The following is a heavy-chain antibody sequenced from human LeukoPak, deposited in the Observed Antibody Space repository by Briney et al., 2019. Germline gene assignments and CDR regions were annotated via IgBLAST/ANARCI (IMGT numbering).Heavy chain of an antibody. V-gene: IGHV3-66*01. CDR3: ARAAANYGMDV. CDR1: GFTFSSYA. D-gene: IGHD6-25*01. J-gene: IGHJ6*02. Sequence: PGGSLRLSCAASGFTFSSYAMSWVRQAPGKGLEWVSVIYSGGSTYYADSVKGRFTISRDNSKNTLYLQMSSLRAEDTAVYYCARAAANYGMDVWGQGTTVTVSS. CDR2: IYSGGST.